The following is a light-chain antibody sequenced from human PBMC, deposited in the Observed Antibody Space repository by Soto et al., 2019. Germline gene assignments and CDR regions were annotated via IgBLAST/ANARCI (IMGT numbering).Light chain of an antibody. CDR2: LGY. Sequence: DIVMTQSPLSLTVTPGEPASISCRSSRSLLKANGYTYFHWFPQKPGQSPQLLIYLGYNRAPGVPDRFSGTGSGTDFTLKISRVEAEDVGVYYCMQTLESRTFGQRTKVDIK. CDR1: RSLLKANGYTY. CDR3: MQTLESRT. V-gene: IGKV2-28*01. J-gene: IGKJ1*01.